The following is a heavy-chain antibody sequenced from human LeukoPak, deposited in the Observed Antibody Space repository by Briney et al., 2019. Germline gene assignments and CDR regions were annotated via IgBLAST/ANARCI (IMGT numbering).Heavy chain of an antibody. Sequence: GASVKVSCKASGGTFSRYGITWVRQAPGQGLEWMGGIIPIFGTANYAQKFQGRVTITADESTSTVYMNLSSLTSEDTAVYYCARPNCRGGCYSDRGAFDLWGQGTMITVSS. CDR1: GGTFSRYG. CDR2: IIPIFGTA. CDR3: ARPNCRGGCYSDRGAFDL. D-gene: IGHD2-21*02. J-gene: IGHJ3*01. V-gene: IGHV1-69*13.